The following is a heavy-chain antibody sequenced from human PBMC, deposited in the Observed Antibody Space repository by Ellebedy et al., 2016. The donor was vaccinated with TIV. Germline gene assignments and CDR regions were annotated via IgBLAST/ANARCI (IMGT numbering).Heavy chain of an antibody. CDR2: INPDGSAE. V-gene: IGHV3-7*03. CDR3: VTWGKSYCR. Sequence: GESLKISCAASGLTFSSHAMSWVRQAPGKGLEWVAHINPDGSAEYYVDSVKGRFTISRDNAKRSLFLQMNSLRVDDTAVYYCVTWGKSYCRWGQGSLVTISS. CDR1: GLTFSSHA. J-gene: IGHJ4*02. D-gene: IGHD3-10*01.